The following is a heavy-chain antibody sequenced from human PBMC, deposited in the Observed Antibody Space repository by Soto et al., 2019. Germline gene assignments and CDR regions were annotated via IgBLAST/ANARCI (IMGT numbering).Heavy chain of an antibody. D-gene: IGHD3-3*02. CDR1: GYTFTSYT. J-gene: IGHJ4*02. CDR2: MYAANGNS. Sequence: QVQLVQSGAEVKKPGDSVKVSCKASGYTFTSYTMHWVRQAPGQRPEWMGWMYAANGNSKFSGKFQGRVTFTTDTSASTAYMELSSLTSEDTAIYYCAGEVRGVAFCDFWGQGTLVTVSS. V-gene: IGHV1-3*01. CDR3: AGEVRGVAFCDF.